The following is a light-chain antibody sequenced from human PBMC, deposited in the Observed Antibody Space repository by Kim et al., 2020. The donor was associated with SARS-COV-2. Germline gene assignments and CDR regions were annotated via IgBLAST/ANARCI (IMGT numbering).Light chain of an antibody. J-gene: IGKJ5*01. Sequence: APGERATRSCRASQSVSSYIAWYQQKPGQAPRLLIYEGSKRATDIPARFSGSGSQTDFTLIISSVEPEDFAVYYCQQRSNWPPIAFGQGTRLEIK. CDR2: EGS. V-gene: IGKV3-11*01. CDR1: QSVSSY. CDR3: QQRSNWPPIA.